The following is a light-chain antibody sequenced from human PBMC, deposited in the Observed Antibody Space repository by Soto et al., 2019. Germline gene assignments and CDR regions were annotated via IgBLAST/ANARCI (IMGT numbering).Light chain of an antibody. CDR2: GAF. V-gene: IGKV3-20*01. J-gene: IGKJ3*01. Sequence: EIVLTQSPGTLSVSPGEPATLSCRARQSISRTYLAWYQKKPGQAPRLLLYGAFNRATGIPDRFSGSGSGTDFTLTISRLEPEDYAFYYCQQYGSSSFAFGPGTKVEI. CDR1: QSISRTY. CDR3: QQYGSSSFA.